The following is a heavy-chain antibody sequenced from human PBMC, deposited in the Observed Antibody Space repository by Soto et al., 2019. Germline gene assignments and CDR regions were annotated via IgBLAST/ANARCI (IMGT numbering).Heavy chain of an antibody. CDR2: IYYSGST. CDR1: GGSISSYY. D-gene: IGHD6-19*01. J-gene: IGHJ5*02. Sequence: PSETLSLTCTVSGGSISSYYWSWIRQPPGKGLEWIGYIYYSGSTNYNPSLKSRVTISVDTSKNQFSLKLSSVTAADTAVYYCARHVEQWLVLGRVNWFDPWGQGTLVTVSS. CDR3: ARHVEQWLVLGRVNWFDP. V-gene: IGHV4-59*08.